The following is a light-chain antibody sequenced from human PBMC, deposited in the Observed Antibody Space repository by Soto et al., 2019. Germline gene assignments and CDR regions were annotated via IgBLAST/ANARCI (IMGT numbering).Light chain of an antibody. CDR3: QQYDNSPRT. V-gene: IGKV3-20*01. Sequence: EIVLTQSPGTLSLSPGERATLSCRASQSVNSRYLAWHQQKPGHAPRLLMYGASTRATGVPDRFSGGGSGTDFTLTISRLEPEDFAVYYCQQYDNSPRTLGQGTKLDIK. J-gene: IGKJ2*01. CDR1: QSVNSRY. CDR2: GAS.